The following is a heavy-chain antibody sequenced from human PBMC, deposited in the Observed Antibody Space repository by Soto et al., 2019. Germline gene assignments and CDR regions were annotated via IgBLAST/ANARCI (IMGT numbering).Heavy chain of an antibody. CDR1: GGSFSGYY. V-gene: IGHV4-34*01. Sequence: QVQLQQWGAGLLKPSETLSLTCTVYGGSFSGYYWSWIRQPPGKGLEWIGEINHSGSTNYNPSLQRRVTISVDTSKNQFSLKLSSVTAADTAVYYCARVDCSGGSCYSGGFDYWGQGTLVTVSS. D-gene: IGHD2-15*01. J-gene: IGHJ4*02. CDR3: ARVDCSGGSCYSGGFDY. CDR2: INHSGST.